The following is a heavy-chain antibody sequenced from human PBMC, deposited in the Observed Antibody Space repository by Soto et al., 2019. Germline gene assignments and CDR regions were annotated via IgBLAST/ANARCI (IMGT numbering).Heavy chain of an antibody. CDR2: ISYDGSNK. J-gene: IGHJ4*02. D-gene: IGHD6-6*01. Sequence: QVQLVESGGGVVQPGRSLRLSCAASGFTFSSYAMHWVRQAPGKGLEWVAVISYDGSNKYYADSVKGRFTISRDNSKNTLDLQMNSLRAEDTAVYYCARSRAARPLFDYWGQGTLVTVSS. CDR3: ARSRAARPLFDY. CDR1: GFTFSSYA. V-gene: IGHV3-30-3*01.